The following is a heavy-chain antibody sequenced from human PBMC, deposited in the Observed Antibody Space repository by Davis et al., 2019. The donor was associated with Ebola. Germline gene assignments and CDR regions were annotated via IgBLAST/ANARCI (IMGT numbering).Heavy chain of an antibody. J-gene: IGHJ4*02. Sequence: GSLRLSCTVSGGSISSSSYYWGWIRQPPGKGLEWIGSISYSGSAYYNPSLKSRVTISVDTSKNQFSLRLSSVTAADTAVYYCARSHSDWLLPFDYWGQGTLATVSS. CDR2: ISYSGSA. CDR3: ARSHSDWLLPFDY. CDR1: GGSISSSSYY. V-gene: IGHV4-39*07. D-gene: IGHD3-9*01.